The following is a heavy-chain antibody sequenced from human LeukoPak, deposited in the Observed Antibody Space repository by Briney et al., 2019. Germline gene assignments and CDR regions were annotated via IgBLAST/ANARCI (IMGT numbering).Heavy chain of an antibody. J-gene: IGHJ5*02. Sequence: GGSLRLSCVASGFDLNTYEMNWVRQAPGKGLEWIADITISGHTKNYADSVKGRFTISRDNARTSLYLQMNSLRVEDTGLYYCARGDPHADLWGQGTLVTVSS. V-gene: IGHV3-48*03. CDR3: ARGDPHADL. CDR1: GFDLNTYE. CDR2: ITISGHTK.